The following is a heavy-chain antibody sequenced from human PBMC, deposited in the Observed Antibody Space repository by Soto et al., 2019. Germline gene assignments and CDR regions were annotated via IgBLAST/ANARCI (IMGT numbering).Heavy chain of an antibody. J-gene: IGHJ5*02. CDR2: IYYSGST. V-gene: IGHV4-59*01. CDR3: ARARTFEYSSSSGWFDP. Sequence: SETLSLTCTVSGGSISSYYWSWIRQPPGKGLEWIGYIYYSGSTNYNPSLKSRVTISVDTSKNQFSLKLSSVTAADTAVYYCARARTFEYSSSSGWFDPWGQGTLVTGSS. D-gene: IGHD6-6*01. CDR1: GGSISSYY.